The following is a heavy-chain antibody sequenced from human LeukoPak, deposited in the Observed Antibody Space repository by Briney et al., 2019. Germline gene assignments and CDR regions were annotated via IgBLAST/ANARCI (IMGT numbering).Heavy chain of an antibody. CDR2: INPNSGGT. D-gene: IGHD3-9*01. Sequence: ASVKVPCKASGYTFTGYYMHWVRQAPGQGLEWMGWINPNSGGTNYAQKFQGRVTMTRDTSISTAYMELSRLRSDDTAVYYCARELNYDILTGYPQYYFDYWGQGTLVTVSS. CDR1: GYTFTGYY. V-gene: IGHV1-2*02. CDR3: ARELNYDILTGYPQYYFDY. J-gene: IGHJ4*02.